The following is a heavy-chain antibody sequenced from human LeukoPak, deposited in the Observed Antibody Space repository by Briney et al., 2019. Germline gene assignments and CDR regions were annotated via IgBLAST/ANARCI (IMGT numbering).Heavy chain of an antibody. CDR2: IIPIFGTA. V-gene: IGHV1-69*13. J-gene: IGHJ4*02. D-gene: IGHD2-15*01. CDR3: ATLCSGGFCYVDY. CDR1: GGTFSSYA. Sequence: GASVKDSCKASGGTFSSYAISWVRQAPGQGLEWMGGIIPIFGTANYAQKFQGRVTITADESTSTAYMELSSLRSEDTAVYYCATLCSGGFCYVDYWGQGILVTVSS.